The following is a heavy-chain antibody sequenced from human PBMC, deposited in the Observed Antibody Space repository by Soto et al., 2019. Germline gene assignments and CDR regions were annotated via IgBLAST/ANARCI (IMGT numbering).Heavy chain of an antibody. V-gene: IGHV4-30-4*08. CDR2: IYHDRGT. D-gene: IGHD1-7*01. CDR1: GDSVNNGDCY. CDR3: ARMRLNYGADF. Sequence: QVQLQESGPGLVKPSQTLSLTCTVSGDSVNNGDCYWTWIRQSPGKGLEWIGYIYHDRGTYYNPSLWSRLMLSLDISENQFSLKLASVTAADTAVYYCARMRLNYGADFWGQGIRVTVSS. J-gene: IGHJ4*02.